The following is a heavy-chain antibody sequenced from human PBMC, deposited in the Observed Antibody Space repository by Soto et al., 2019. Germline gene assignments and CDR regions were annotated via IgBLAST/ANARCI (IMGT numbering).Heavy chain of an antibody. J-gene: IGHJ4*02. Sequence: GGSLRLSCSASGLNFNDYAMHWVRQAAGKGLKYVSSISSNGVRTYYADSVKGRFTISRDTSKNTLYLQMNSLRVEDTAVYYCVKDRFVNYWGQGALVTVS. CDR1: GLNFNDYA. D-gene: IGHD3-3*01. CDR2: ISSNGVRT. V-gene: IGHV3-64D*06. CDR3: VKDRFVNY.